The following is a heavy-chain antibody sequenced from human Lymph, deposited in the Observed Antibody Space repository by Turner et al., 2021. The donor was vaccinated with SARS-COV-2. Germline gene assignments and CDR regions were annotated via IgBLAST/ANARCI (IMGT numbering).Heavy chain of an antibody. D-gene: IGHD2-15*01. CDR3: AKDGYDGIYCGGGSCYSGWFDP. J-gene: IGHJ5*02. V-gene: IGHV3-23*01. Sequence: EVQLLASGGGLVQPGGSLRLSCAASGFTFSSYTMSWVRQAPGKGLEWVSAISGSGDSTYYADSVKGRFTISRDNSKNTLYLQMNSLRVEDTAVYYCAKDGYDGIYCGGGSCYSGWFDPWGQGTLVTVSS. CDR2: ISGSGDST. CDR1: GFTFSSYT.